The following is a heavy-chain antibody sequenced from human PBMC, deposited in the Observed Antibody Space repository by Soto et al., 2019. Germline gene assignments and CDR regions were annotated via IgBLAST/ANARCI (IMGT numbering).Heavy chain of an antibody. CDR1: GFTFSSYA. V-gene: IGHV3-30-3*01. CDR3: ARDRGYSYGYFGYFDY. CDR2: ISYDGSNK. J-gene: IGHJ4*02. D-gene: IGHD5-18*01. Sequence: GGSLRLSCAASGFTFSSYAMHWVRQAPGKGLEWVAVISYDGSNKYYADSVKGRFTISRDNSKNTLYLQMNSLRAEDTAVYYCARDRGYSYGYFGYFDYWGQGTLVTVSS.